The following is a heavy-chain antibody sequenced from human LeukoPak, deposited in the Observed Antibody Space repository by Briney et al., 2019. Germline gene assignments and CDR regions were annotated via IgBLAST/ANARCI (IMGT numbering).Heavy chain of an antibody. CDR3: ARKDFSSGSFSY. CDR1: GFTFSSYS. D-gene: IGHD3-22*01. V-gene: IGHV3-21*01. J-gene: IGHJ4*02. CDR2: ISSSGNSM. Sequence: GGSLRLSCEASGFTFSSYSMNWVRQAPGKGLEWVSSISSSGNSMYYADSVRGRFTISRDNAKNSLYLELNSLRAEDTAVYYCARKDFSSGSFSYWGQGTLVTVSS.